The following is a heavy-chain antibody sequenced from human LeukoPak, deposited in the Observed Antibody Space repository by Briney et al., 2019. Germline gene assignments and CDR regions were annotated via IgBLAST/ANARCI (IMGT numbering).Heavy chain of an antibody. V-gene: IGHV3-7*01. D-gene: IGHD3-22*01. J-gene: IGHJ4*02. CDR2: IKQDGSEK. CDR1: GFTFSSYG. CDR3: ARVKNYDSSGYALYFDY. Sequence: PGGSLRLSCAASGFTFSSYGMSWVRQAPGKGLEWVANIKQDGSEKYYVDSVKGRFTISRDNAKNSLYLQMNSLRAEDTAVYYCARVKNYDSSGYALYFDYWGQGTLVTVSS.